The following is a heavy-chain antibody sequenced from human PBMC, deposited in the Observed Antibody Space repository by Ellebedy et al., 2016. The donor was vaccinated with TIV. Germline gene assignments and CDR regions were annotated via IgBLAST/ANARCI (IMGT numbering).Heavy chain of an antibody. J-gene: IGHJ4*02. CDR3: AKDRVVRGLMGAGDY. Sequence: GESLKISXAASGFAFSSYGMRWVRQAPGKGLEWVSGISGSGDNTYYADSVKGRFTISRDNSKKTLYLQMNSLRVEDTAVYYCAKDRVVRGLMGAGDYWGQGTLVTVSS. CDR1: GFAFSSYG. CDR2: ISGSGDNT. V-gene: IGHV3-23*01. D-gene: IGHD3-10*01.